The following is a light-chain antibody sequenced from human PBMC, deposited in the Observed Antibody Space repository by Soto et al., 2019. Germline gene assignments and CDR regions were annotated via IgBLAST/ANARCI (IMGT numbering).Light chain of an antibody. V-gene: IGKV3-15*01. Sequence: EIVMTQSPATLSVSPGERATLSCRASQSISANLAWYQQKPGQAPRLLIYGASTRATGIPARFSGSGSGTEFTLTISSLQSEGSAVYYCQRYNDWPRGTFGQGTKWIS. CDR1: QSISAN. J-gene: IGKJ1*01. CDR3: QRYNDWPRGT. CDR2: GAS.